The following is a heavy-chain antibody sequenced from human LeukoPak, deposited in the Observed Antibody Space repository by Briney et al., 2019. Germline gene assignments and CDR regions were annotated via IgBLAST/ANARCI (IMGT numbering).Heavy chain of an antibody. CDR3: VXXXSIADRGWWFDP. CDR2: IDPSGHIT. CDR1: GFRFTGYW. Sequence: ASVKVSCKASGFRFTGYWMHWVRQAPGQGLEWMGIIDPSGHITNSAQKFQGRLTVTRDTPTSTVYMELSSLRSDDTAVYYCVXXXSIADRGWWFDPWGQGTLVTVSS. V-gene: IGHV1-46*01. D-gene: IGHD1-14*01. J-gene: IGHJ5*02.